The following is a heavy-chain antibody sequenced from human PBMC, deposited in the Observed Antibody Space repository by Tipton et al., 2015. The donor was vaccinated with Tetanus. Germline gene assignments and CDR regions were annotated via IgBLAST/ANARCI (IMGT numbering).Heavy chain of an antibody. CDR1: GYRFNDYW. D-gene: IGHD3-10*01. V-gene: IGHV5-51*03. CDR3: ARLGSFGSFYSGMDV. J-gene: IGHJ6*02. Sequence: QSGAEVKKPGESLRISCKTSGYRFNDYWIAWVRQMPGKGLEWMGVIYPGDSDTKFSPYFQGQVTLSVDKSISTAYLQWSSLKASDTAMYYCARLGSFGSFYSGMDVWGQGTTVTVSS. CDR2: IYPGDSDT.